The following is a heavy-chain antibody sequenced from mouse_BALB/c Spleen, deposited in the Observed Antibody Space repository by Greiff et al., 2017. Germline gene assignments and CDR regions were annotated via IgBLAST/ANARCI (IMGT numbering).Heavy chain of an antibody. CDR2: INSNGGST. CDR1: GFTFSSYY. V-gene: IGHV5-6-2*01. D-gene: IGHD5-5*01. Sequence: EVKLMESGGGLVKLGGSLKLSCAASGFTFSSYYMSWVLQTPEKRLELVAAINSNGGSTYYPDTVKGRFTISRDNAKNTLYLQMSSLKSEDTALYYCARHGGLPYWYFDVWGAGTTVTVSS. CDR3: ARHGGLPYWYFDV. J-gene: IGHJ1*01.